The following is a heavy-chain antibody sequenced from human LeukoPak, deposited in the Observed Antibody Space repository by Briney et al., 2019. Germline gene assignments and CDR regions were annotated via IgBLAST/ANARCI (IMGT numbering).Heavy chain of an antibody. J-gene: IGHJ1*01. D-gene: IGHD2-2*01. V-gene: IGHV3-30*04. CDR2: ISYDGSNK. CDR3: VAQLLDDDEYFQH. Sequence: PGGSLRLSCAASGFTFSSYAMHWVRQAPGKGLKWVAVISYDGSNKYYADSVKGRFTISRDNSKNTLYLQMSSLRAEDTAVYYCVAQLLDDDEYFQHWGQGTLVTVSS. CDR1: GFTFSSYA.